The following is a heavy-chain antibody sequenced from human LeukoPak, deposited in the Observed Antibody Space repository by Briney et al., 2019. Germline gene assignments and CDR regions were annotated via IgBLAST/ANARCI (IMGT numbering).Heavy chain of an antibody. CDR2: IKQDGSEK. V-gene: IGHV3-7*01. CDR3: ARVHVDIVVVPAARLTYYYYMDV. Sequence: PGGSLRLSCAASGFTFSSYWMSWVRQAPGKGLEWVANIKQDGSEKYYVDSVKGRFTISRDNAKNSLYLQMNSLRAEDTAVYYCARVHVDIVVVPAARLTYYYYMDVWGKGTTVTISS. CDR1: GFTFSSYW. J-gene: IGHJ6*03. D-gene: IGHD2-2*01.